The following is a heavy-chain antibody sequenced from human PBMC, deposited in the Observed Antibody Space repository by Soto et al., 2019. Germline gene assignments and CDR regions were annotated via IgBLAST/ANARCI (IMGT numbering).Heavy chain of an antibody. J-gene: IGHJ5*02. CDR2: IDRSGTTI. D-gene: IGHD2-15*01. CDR1: GFTFSNYE. CDR3: VGDGYGGCCSSWFVP. Sequence: EVQLVESGGGLVQPGGSLRLSCAASGFTFSNYEMNWVRQAPGKGLEWISYIDRSGTTIHYADSVKGRFTISRDNAKNSMYLQMNSLRVDDTAVYYCVGDGYGGCCSSWFVPWGQGTLVTLSS. V-gene: IGHV3-48*03.